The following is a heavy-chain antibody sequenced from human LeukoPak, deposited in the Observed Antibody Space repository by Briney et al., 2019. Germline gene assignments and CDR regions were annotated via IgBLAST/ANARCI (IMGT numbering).Heavy chain of an antibody. Sequence: GGSLRLSCAASGFTFSSYSINCVRQAPRKGLQWGSSISSSSSYIYYADSLKGRFTISRDNAKNSLYLQMNSVRAEDTAVYYCARDENCSSTSCFPYYFDYWGQGTLVTVSS. D-gene: IGHD2-2*01. J-gene: IGHJ4*02. V-gene: IGHV3-21*01. CDR2: ISSSSSYI. CDR1: GFTFSSYS. CDR3: ARDENCSSTSCFPYYFDY.